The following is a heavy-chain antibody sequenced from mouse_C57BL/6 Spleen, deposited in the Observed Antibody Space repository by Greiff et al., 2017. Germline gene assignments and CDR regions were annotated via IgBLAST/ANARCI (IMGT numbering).Heavy chain of an antibody. Sequence: VKLQESGPELVKPGASVKISCKASGYAFSSSWMNWVKQRPGKGLEWIGRIYPGDGDTNYNGKFKGKATLTADKSSSTAYMQLSSLTSEDSAVYFCANGYDEKFAYWGQGTLVTVSA. V-gene: IGHV1-82*01. CDR3: ANGYDEKFAY. CDR2: IYPGDGDT. J-gene: IGHJ3*01. D-gene: IGHD2-2*01. CDR1: GYAFSSSW.